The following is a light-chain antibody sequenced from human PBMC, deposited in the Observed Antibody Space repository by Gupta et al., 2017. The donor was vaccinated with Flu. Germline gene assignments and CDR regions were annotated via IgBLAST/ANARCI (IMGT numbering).Light chain of an antibody. CDR1: QSISVH. Sequence: PSTLSASVGDRVTITCRSSQSISVHLDWYHQKPGKAPNLLIYSASTGHTGVPSRFSGSGSGTEFTLTISILQPEDFATYYCQHYNSYSGPFGQWTQVEIK. CDR3: QHYNSYSGP. J-gene: IGKJ1*01. V-gene: IGKV1-5*03. CDR2: SAS.